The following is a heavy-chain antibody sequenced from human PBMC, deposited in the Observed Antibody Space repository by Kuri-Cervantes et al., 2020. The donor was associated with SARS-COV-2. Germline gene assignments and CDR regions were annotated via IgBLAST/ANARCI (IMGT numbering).Heavy chain of an antibody. CDR1: GYSISSGYY. Sequence: SETLSLTCAVSGYSISSGYYWGWIRQPPGKGLEWIGSIYHSGSTYYNPSLKSRVTISVDTSKNQFSLKLSSVTAADTAVYYCASGYITGTTVAYDPWGQGTLVTV. D-gene: IGHD1-7*01. J-gene: IGHJ5*02. CDR3: ASGYITGTTVAYDP. V-gene: IGHV4-38-2*01. CDR2: IYHSGST.